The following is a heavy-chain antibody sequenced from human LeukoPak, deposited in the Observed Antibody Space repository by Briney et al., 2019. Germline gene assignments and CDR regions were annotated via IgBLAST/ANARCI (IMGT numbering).Heavy chain of an antibody. CDR3: PGVIVWLQLEY. Sequence: GGSLRLSCAASGFVFSSYWMIWVRQAPGKGLEWVASIGKDGSEKSYVDSVKGRFTISRDNARNSLYLQMSSLRVDDTAVYYCPGVIVWLQLEYWGRGPLVSVSS. D-gene: IGHD5-24*01. J-gene: IGHJ4*02. CDR2: IGKDGSEK. V-gene: IGHV3-7*01. CDR1: GFVFSSYW.